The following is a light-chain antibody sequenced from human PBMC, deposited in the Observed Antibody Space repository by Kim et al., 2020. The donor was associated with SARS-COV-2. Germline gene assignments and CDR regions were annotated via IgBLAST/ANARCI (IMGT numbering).Light chain of an antibody. CDR3: QAWDSSTWV. J-gene: IGLJ3*02. CDR2: QDT. Sequence: SYELTQPPSVSVSPGQTASITCSGDKLGDKYACWYHQKPGQSPVLVIYQDTKRPSGIPERFSGSNSGNTATLTISGTQAMDEADYYCQAWDSSTWVFGGG. CDR1: KLGDKY. V-gene: IGLV3-1*01.